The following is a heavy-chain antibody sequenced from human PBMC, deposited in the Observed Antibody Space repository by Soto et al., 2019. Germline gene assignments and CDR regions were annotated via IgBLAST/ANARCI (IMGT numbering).Heavy chain of an antibody. Sequence: ASVKVSCKASGYTFTRNAIHWVRQAPGQRLEWIGRIKAGNGSTKYSQKLQDRVTITRDTSASTAYMELSTLRSEDTSVYYCARDRPALWFGELSYYFDYWGQGTLVTVSS. J-gene: IGHJ4*02. D-gene: IGHD3-10*01. V-gene: IGHV1-3*01. CDR2: IKAGNGST. CDR3: ARDRPALWFGELSYYFDY. CDR1: GYTFTRNA.